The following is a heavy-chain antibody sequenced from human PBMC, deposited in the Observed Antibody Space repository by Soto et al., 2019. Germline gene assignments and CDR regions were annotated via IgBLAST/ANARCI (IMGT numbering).Heavy chain of an antibody. V-gene: IGHV1-69*01. CDR3: ASGASRWYPYFFDS. CDR2: IIPYYNTL. CDR1: EGTFNSYA. Sequence: QAQVVQSGAEVRKPGSSVKLSCKASEGTFNSYAIAWVRQAPGQGLEWMGGIIPYYNTLNYAQKFQDRVTITAGDSTNTVYMELSSLRSDDTAVYFCASGASRWYPYFFDSWAQGTLVNVSS. J-gene: IGHJ4*02. D-gene: IGHD6-13*01.